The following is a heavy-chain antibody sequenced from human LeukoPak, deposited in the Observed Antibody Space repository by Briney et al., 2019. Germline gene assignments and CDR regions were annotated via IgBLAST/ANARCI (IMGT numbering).Heavy chain of an antibody. CDR1: GGSFSGYY. Sequence: SETLSLTCAVYGGSFSGYYWGWIRQPPGKGLEWIGEINHSGSTNYNPSLKSRVTISVDTSKNQFSLKLSSVTAADTAVYYCARGGDTAMVTNGYFQNWGQGTLVTVSS. CDR2: INHSGST. J-gene: IGHJ1*01. V-gene: IGHV4-34*01. CDR3: ARGGDTAMVTNGYFQN. D-gene: IGHD5-18*01.